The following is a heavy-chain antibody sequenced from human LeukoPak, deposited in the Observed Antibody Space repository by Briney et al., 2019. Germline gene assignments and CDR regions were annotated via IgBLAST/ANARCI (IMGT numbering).Heavy chain of an antibody. CDR3: ARDPSGYCSGGSCYEYFDY. Sequence: GESLKISCAASGFTFSSYSINWVRQAPGKGLEWVSSISSSSSYIYYADSVKGRFTISRDNAKNSLYLQMNSLRAEDTAVYYCARDPSGYCSGGSCYEYFDYWGQGTLVTVSS. V-gene: IGHV3-21*01. D-gene: IGHD2-15*01. CDR1: GFTFSSYS. CDR2: ISSSSSYI. J-gene: IGHJ4*02.